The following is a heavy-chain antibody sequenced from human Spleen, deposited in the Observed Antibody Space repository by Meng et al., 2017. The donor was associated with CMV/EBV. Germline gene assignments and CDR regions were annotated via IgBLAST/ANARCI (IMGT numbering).Heavy chain of an antibody. CDR2: IYSGGST. CDR3: TSSGYYYYNGMDV. D-gene: IGHD6-19*01. CDR1: GFTFDDYA. V-gene: IGHV3-53*01. J-gene: IGHJ6*02. Sequence: GESLKISCAASGFTFDDYAMHWVRQAPGKGLEWVSIIYSGGSTYYADSVKGRFTISRDNSKNTLYLQMNSLRAEDTAVYYCTSSGYYYYNGMDVWGQGTTVTVSS.